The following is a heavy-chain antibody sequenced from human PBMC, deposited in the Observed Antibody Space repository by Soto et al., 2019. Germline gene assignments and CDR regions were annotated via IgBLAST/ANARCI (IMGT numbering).Heavy chain of an antibody. V-gene: IGHV4-34*01. CDR3: ARGGHCSSTSCYYYYGMDV. CDR1: GGSFSGYY. Sequence: QVQLQQWGAGLLKPSETLSLTCAVYGGSFSGYYWSWIRQPPGKGLEWSGEINHSGSTNYNPSLKSRVTISVDTSKNQFSLKLSSVTAADTAVYYCARGGHCSSTSCYYYYGMDVWGQGTTVTVSS. D-gene: IGHD2-2*01. J-gene: IGHJ6*02. CDR2: INHSGST.